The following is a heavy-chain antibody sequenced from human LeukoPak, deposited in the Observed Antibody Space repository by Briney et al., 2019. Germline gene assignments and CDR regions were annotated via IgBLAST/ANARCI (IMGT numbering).Heavy chain of an antibody. D-gene: IGHD5-24*01. V-gene: IGHV4-30-4*01. CDR2: IYYSGST. CDR3: ARERWLQPFDY. CDR1: GGSISSGDYY. J-gene: IGHJ4*02. Sequence: SSETLSLTCTVSGGSISSGDYYWSWIRQPPGKGLEWIGYIYYSGSTYYNPSLKSRVTISVDTSKNQFSLKLSSVTAADTAVYYCARERWLQPFDYWGQGTLVTVSS.